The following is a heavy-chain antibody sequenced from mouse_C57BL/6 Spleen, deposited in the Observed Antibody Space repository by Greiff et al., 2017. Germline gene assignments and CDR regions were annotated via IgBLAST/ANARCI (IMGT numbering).Heavy chain of an antibody. J-gene: IGHJ1*03. CDR1: GYTFTSYW. D-gene: IGHD1-1*01. Sequence: QVQLQQPGAELVRPGSSVKLSCKASGYTFTSYWMHWVKQRPIQGLEWIGNIDPSASETPSNQKFKDKATLTVDKSSSTAYMQLSSMTSEDSAVYCCARGRAGYGSSYGYFDVWGTGTTVTVSS. CDR3: ARGRAGYGSSYGYFDV. V-gene: IGHV1-52*01. CDR2: IDPSASET.